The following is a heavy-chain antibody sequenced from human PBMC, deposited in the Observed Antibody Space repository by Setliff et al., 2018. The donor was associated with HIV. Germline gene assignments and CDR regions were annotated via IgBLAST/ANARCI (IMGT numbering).Heavy chain of an antibody. CDR3: ARWNVMTTVTFDY. Sequence: SETLSLTCTVSGGIISRDSFFWSWIRQPAGKGLEWIGHIYSTGNTNYNSSLKSRATISLDTSKNQFSLKLSSLTAADTAVYYCARWNVMTTVTFDYWGQVTLVTVSS. V-gene: IGHV4-61*09. D-gene: IGHD4-4*01. J-gene: IGHJ4*02. CDR2: IYSTGNT. CDR1: GGIISRDSFF.